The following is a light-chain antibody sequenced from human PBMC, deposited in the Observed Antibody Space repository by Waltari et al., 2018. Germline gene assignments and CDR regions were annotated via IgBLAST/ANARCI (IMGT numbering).Light chain of an antibody. CDR3: ATWDGSLTAWV. Sequence: QSVLTQPPSASGTPGQRVTISCSGGTSNIGRNYVYWYQQFPGTAPKLLVDRNNEWPSGVPDRISGSKSGTSASLAISGLRSEDEADYYCATWDGSLTAWVFGGGTKLTVL. CDR2: RNN. CDR1: TSNIGRNY. V-gene: IGLV1-47*01. J-gene: IGLJ3*02.